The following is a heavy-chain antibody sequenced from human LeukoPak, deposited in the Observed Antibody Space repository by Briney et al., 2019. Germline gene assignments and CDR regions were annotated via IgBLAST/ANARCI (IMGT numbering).Heavy chain of an antibody. CDR3: AKEPNHSGRYGAADY. V-gene: IGHV3-23*01. Sequence: GGSLRLSCAASGFTFSSYAMSWVRQAPGKGLEWVSAISGSGGSTYYADSVKGQFTISRDNSKNTLYLQMNSLRAEDTAVYYCAKEPNHSGRYGAADYWGQGTLVTVSS. CDR2: ISGSGGST. J-gene: IGHJ4*02. D-gene: IGHD6-19*01. CDR1: GFTFSSYA.